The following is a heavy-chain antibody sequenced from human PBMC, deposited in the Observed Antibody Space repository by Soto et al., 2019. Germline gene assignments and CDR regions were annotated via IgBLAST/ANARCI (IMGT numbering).Heavy chain of an antibody. CDR2: INPRADST. Sequence: GASVKVSCKTSGYPFINFYVHWVRQAPGQGLEWLGNINPRADSTVYAPKFEDRVSMTRDTSTSTVYMELSSLTSDDTAMYYCAREFPSTHWFDPWGHGTLVTVSS. V-gene: IGHV1-46*01. CDR1: GYPFINFY. CDR3: AREFPSTHWFDP. J-gene: IGHJ5*02.